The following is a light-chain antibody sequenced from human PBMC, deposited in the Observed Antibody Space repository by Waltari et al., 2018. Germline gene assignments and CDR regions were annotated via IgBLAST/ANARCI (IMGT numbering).Light chain of an antibody. J-gene: IGKJ2*03. CDR2: KAS. V-gene: IGKV1-5*03. CDR3: QQYNSAPYS. Sequence: DIQMTQSPSPLSASVGDRVTITFRASQGISSWLALYQQKPGKAPKLLIYKASSLQSGVPSRFSGSGSGTDFTLTISSLQPEDFATYYCQQYNSAPYSFGQGTKVEIK. CDR1: QGISSW.